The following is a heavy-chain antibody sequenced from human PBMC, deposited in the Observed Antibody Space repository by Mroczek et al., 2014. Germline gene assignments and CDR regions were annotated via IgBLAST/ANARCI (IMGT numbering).Heavy chain of an antibody. Sequence: VQLVQSGGGLVQPGGSLRLSCAASGFTFSSYAMSWVRQAPGKGLEWVSAISGSGGSTYYADSVKGRFTISRDNSKNTLYLQMNSLRAEDTAVYYCAKHNWEKLGEFAGSGALDYWGQGTLVTVSS. D-gene: IGHD3-10*01. CDR1: GFTFSSYA. CDR3: AKHNWEKLGEFAGSGALDY. CDR2: ISGSGGST. J-gene: IGHJ4*02. V-gene: IGHV3-23*04.